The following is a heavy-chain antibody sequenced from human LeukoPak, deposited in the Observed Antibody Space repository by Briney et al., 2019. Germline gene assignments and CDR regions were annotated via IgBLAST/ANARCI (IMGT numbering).Heavy chain of an antibody. J-gene: IGHJ5*02. CDR1: GGSISSGSYY. V-gene: IGHV4-61*02. CDR3: ARGASMVRGVIIENWFDP. CDR2: IYTSGST. D-gene: IGHD3-10*01. Sequence: SETLSLTCTVSGGSISSGSYYWSWIRQPAGKGLEWIGRIYTSGSTNYNPSLKSRVTTSVDTSKNQFSLKLSSVTAADTAVYYCARGASMVRGVIIENWFDPWGQGTLVTVSS.